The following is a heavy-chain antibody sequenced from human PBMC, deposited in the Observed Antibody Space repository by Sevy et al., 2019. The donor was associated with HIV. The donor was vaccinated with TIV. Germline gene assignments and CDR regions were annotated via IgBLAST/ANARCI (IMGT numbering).Heavy chain of an antibody. V-gene: IGHV3-11*04. J-gene: IGHJ4*02. CDR1: GFTFSDYY. Sequence: GGSLRLSCAASGFTFSDYYMSWIRQAPGKGLEWVSYISNSGGTTYYADSVKGRFTISRDNAKNSLYLQMNSLRAGETAVYYCARITGWRFDYWGQGTLVTVSS. CDR2: ISNSGGTT. D-gene: IGHD6-19*01. CDR3: ARITGWRFDY.